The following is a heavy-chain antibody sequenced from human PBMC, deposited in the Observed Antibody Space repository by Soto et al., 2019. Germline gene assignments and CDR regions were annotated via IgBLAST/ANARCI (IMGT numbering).Heavy chain of an antibody. J-gene: IGHJ6*01. D-gene: IGHD3-9*01. CDR1: GYSFTSYW. CDR2: IDPSDSYT. V-gene: IGHV5-10-1*01. Sequence: VESLSTSCKVSGYSFTSYWIIWVLQMPGKRLESMGRIDPSDSYTNYSPSFQGHVTISADKSISTAYLQWSSLKASDTAMYYCARPGDLLTGYYRDYHYGMDVWGQGTTVTVSS. CDR3: ARPGDLLTGYYRDYHYGMDV.